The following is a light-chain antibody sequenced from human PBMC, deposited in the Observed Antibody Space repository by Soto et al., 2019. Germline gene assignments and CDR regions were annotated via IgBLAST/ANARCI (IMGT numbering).Light chain of an antibody. J-gene: IGLJ1*01. CDR1: SSDVGGYNY. CDR2: EVS. Sequence: QSALTQPPSASGSPGQSVTISCTGTSSDVGGYNYVSWYQQHPGKAPKLMIYEVSKRPSGVPDRFSGSKSGTSATLGITGLQTGDEAYYYCGTWDSSLSASYVFGTGTKLTVL. CDR3: GTWDSSLSASYV. V-gene: IGLV2-8*01.